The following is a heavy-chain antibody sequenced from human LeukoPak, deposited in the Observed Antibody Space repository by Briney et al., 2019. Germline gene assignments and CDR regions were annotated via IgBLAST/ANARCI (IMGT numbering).Heavy chain of an antibody. Sequence: GGSLRLSCAASGFTFSSYWMHWVRQAPGKGLVWVSRINSDGSSTSYADSVKGRFTISRDNAKNTLYLQMNSLRAEDTAVYYCAKDGYRVYYFDYWGQGTLVTVSS. D-gene: IGHD5-24*01. J-gene: IGHJ4*02. V-gene: IGHV3-74*01. CDR3: AKDGYRVYYFDY. CDR2: INSDGSST. CDR1: GFTFSSYW.